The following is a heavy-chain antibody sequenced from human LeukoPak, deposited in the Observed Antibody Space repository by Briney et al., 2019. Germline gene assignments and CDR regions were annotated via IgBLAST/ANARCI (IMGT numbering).Heavy chain of an antibody. J-gene: IGHJ6*02. Sequence: SETLSLTCTVSGGSISSSSYYWGWIRQPPGKGLEWIGSIYYSGSTYYNPSLKSRVTISVDTSKNQFSLKLSSVTAADTAVYYCARDNRRDGGYGMDVWGQGTTVTVSS. CDR1: GGSISSSSYY. D-gene: IGHD3-16*01. V-gene: IGHV4-39*07. CDR2: IYYSGST. CDR3: ARDNRRDGGYGMDV.